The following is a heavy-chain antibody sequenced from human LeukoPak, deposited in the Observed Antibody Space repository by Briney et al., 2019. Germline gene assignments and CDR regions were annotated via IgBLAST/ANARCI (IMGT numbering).Heavy chain of an antibody. CDR2: INHSGST. J-gene: IGHJ4*02. V-gene: IGHV4-38-2*02. CDR1: GYSITSCYY. Sequence: SETLSLTCAVSGYSITSCYYWGWIRQPPGEGLEWIGSINHSGSTYYNPSLKSRVTISVDTSKNQFSLNLNSVTAADTAVYYCVRDVPSGYDDYWGQGILVTVSS. CDR3: VRDVPSGYDDY. D-gene: IGHD5-12*01.